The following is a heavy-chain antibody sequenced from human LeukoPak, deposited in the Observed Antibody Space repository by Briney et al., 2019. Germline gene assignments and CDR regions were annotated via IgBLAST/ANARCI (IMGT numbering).Heavy chain of an antibody. V-gene: IGHV3-23*01. J-gene: IGHJ4*02. Sequence: GGSLRLSCAASGFTFSSYAMSWVRQAPGRGLEWVSAISGSGGSTYYADSVKGRFTISRDNSKNTLYLQMNSLRAEDTAVYYCAKDLVGYCTGGVCPYFDYWGQGTLVTVSS. CDR1: GFTFSSYA. D-gene: IGHD2-8*02. CDR3: AKDLVGYCTGGVCPYFDY. CDR2: ISGSGGST.